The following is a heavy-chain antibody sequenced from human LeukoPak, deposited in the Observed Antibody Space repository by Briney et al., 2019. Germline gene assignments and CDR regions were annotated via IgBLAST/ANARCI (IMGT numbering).Heavy chain of an antibody. CDR2: IYYSGST. V-gene: IGHV4-39*07. CDR3: ASGYSSSFWFDP. Sequence: SETLSLTCTVSGGSISSYYWGWIRQPPGKGLDWIASIYYSGSTYYNPSLKSRVTISVDTSKNQFSLKLSSVTAADTAVYYCASGYSSSFWFDPWGQGTLVTVSS. CDR1: GGSISSYY. D-gene: IGHD6-13*01. J-gene: IGHJ5*02.